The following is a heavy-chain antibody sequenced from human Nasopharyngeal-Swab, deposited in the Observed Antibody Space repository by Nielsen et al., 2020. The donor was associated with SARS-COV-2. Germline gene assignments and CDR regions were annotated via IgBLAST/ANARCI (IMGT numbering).Heavy chain of an antibody. CDR1: GFTFSTYA. Sequence: GESLKISCAASGFTFSTYAMHWVRQAPGKGPEWVTLISNDGSNKYYGDSVKGRFTISGDNSRNTLFLQMNSLRPEDTAVYYCAKAQGIRYGLDVWGHGTTVTVSS. CDR2: ISNDGSNK. CDR3: AKAQGIRYGLDV. J-gene: IGHJ6*02. V-gene: IGHV3-30*18.